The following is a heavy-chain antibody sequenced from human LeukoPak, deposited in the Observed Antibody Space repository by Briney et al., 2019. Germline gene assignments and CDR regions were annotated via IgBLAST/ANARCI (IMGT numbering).Heavy chain of an antibody. V-gene: IGHV1-69*13. CDR2: IIPIFGTA. D-gene: IGHD3-10*01. CDR1: GGTSSNYG. Sequence: SAKVSCKASGGTSSNYGIGWVRQVPGQGLEGMGGIIPIFGTANYAQNLQGRVTITADESTTTAYMELSSLRSDDTAVYYCARFDPGVHPGDYWGQGTLVTVPS. CDR3: ARFDPGVHPGDY. J-gene: IGHJ4*02.